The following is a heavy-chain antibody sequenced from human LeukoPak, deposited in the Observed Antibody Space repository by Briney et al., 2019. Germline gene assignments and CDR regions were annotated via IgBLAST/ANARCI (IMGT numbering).Heavy chain of an antibody. D-gene: IGHD3-9*01. CDR2: ISAYNGNT. V-gene: IGHV1-18*01. CDR3: ARDRRPRLRYFDWLSY. J-gene: IGHJ4*02. CDR1: GYTFTSYG. Sequence: ASVKVSCTASGYTFTSYGISWVRQAPGQGLEWMGWISAYNGNTNYAQKLQGRVTMTTDTSTSTAYMELRSLRSDDTAVYYCARDRRPRLRYFDWLSYWGQGTLVTVSS.